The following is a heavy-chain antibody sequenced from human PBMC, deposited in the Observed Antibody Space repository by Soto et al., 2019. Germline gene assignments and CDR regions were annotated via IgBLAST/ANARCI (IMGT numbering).Heavy chain of an antibody. CDR3: ARLRGHGGKGYRYLDV. Sequence: GDSLNISCKFSGNSLISYCVFFVRQMPGKFLEWMVIIYPLDSDTKYSPSFEGQVTISADKSTSTAYLKWRSLKASDSSTYYCARLRGHGGKGYRYLDVWGSGHMVNVSS. V-gene: IGHV5-51*01. J-gene: IGHJ2*01. D-gene: IGHD3-16*02. CDR2: IYPLDSDT. CDR1: GNSLISYC.